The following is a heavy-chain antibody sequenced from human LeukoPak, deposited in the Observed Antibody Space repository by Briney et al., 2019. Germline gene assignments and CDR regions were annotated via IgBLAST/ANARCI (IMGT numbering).Heavy chain of an antibody. D-gene: IGHD3-10*01. CDR3: ARGLRGVDAFDI. J-gene: IGHJ3*02. V-gene: IGHV4-59*12. Sequence: SETLSLTCTVSGGSISSYYWSWIRQPPGKGLEWIGSIYYSGSTYYNPSLKSRVTISVDTSKNQFSLKLSSVTAADTAVYYCARGLRGVDAFDIWGQGTMVTVSS. CDR1: GGSISSYY. CDR2: IYYSGST.